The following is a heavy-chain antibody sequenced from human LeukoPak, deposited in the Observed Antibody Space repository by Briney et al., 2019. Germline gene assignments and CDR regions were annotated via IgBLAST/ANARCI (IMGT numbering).Heavy chain of an antibody. D-gene: IGHD2-21*02. V-gene: IGHV3-73*01. J-gene: IGHJ4*02. CDR3: SRHEALPGDY. CDR1: GFTFSGYT. Sequence: PGGSLRLSCAASGFTFSGYTIHWVRQASGKGLEWGGHIRTKADNYATDYDASVKGRFTISRDDSRNTAFLQMNSLKTEDTAVYYCSRHEALPGDYWGQGTQVTVSS. CDR2: IRTKADNYAT.